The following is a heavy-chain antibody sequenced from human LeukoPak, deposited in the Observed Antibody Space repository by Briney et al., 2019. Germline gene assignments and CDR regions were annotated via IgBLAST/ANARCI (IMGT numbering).Heavy chain of an antibody. CDR3: AKDKGYYDFWSGYWPFDY. CDR1: GFTFDDYA. CDR2: ISGDGGST. V-gene: IGHV3-43*02. Sequence: GGSLRLSCAASGFTFDDYAMHWVRDAPGKGLEWVSLISGDGGSTYYADSVKGRFTISRDNSKNSLYLQMNSLRTEDTALYYCAKDKGYYDFWSGYWPFDYWGQGTLVTVSS. D-gene: IGHD3-3*01. J-gene: IGHJ4*02.